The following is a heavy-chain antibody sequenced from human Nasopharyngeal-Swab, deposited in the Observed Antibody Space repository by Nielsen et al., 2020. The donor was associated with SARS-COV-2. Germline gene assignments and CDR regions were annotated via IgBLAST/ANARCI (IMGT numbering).Heavy chain of an antibody. D-gene: IGHD3-3*01. V-gene: IGHV3-11*04. CDR1: GFTFSDYY. CDR3: ARALDSSITIFGVVTRYGMDV. J-gene: IGHJ6*02. Sequence: GESLKISCAASGFTFSDYYMSWIRQAPGKGLEWVSYISSSGSTIYYADSVKGRFTISRDNAKNSLYLQMNSLRAEDTAVYYCARALDSSITIFGVVTRYGMDVWGQGTMVTVSS. CDR2: ISSSGSTI.